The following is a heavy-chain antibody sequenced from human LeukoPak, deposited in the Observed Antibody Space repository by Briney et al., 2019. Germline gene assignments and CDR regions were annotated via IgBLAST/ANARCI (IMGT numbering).Heavy chain of an antibody. CDR3: ERLDPGGFLTGYYGDAFDI. Sequence: GESLKISCKGSGYSFTSYWISWVRQMPGKGLEWMGRIDPSDSYTNYSPSFQGHVTISADKSISTAYLQWSSLKASDTTMYYCERLDPGGFLTGYYGDAFDIWGQGTMVTVSS. V-gene: IGHV5-10-1*01. CDR1: GYSFTSYW. CDR2: IDPSDSYT. D-gene: IGHD3-9*01. J-gene: IGHJ3*02.